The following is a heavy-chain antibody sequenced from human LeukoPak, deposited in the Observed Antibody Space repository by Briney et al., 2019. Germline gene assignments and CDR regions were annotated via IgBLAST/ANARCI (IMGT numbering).Heavy chain of an antibody. J-gene: IGHJ4*02. CDR1: GFTLDDYA. Sequence: SLSLTCSAPGFTLDDYAMHWVRQAPGEGLEWVSSISWHSGSIGYADSVKGRFTISRDNAKNTLYLQMYSLRAEDTALYYCAKDVSRNRRYYFGYWGQGTLVTVSS. CDR2: ISWHSGSI. V-gene: IGHV3-9*01. CDR3: AKDVSRNRRYYFGY.